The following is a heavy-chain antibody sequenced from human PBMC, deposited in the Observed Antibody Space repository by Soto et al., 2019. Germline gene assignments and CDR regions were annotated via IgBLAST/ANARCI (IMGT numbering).Heavy chain of an antibody. V-gene: IGHV3-33*08. CDR3: ARNIAARPPYYYYYGMDV. Sequence: GSLRLSCAASGFTFSSYSMNWVRQAPGKGLEWVAVIWYDGSNKYYADSVKGRFTISRDNSKNTLYLQMNSLRAEDTAVYYCARNIAARPPYYYYYGMDVWGQGTTVTVSS. J-gene: IGHJ6*02. CDR1: GFTFSSYS. D-gene: IGHD6-6*01. CDR2: IWYDGSNK.